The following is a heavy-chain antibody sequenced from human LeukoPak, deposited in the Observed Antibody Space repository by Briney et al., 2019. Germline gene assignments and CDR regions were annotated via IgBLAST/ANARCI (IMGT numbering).Heavy chain of an antibody. CDR1: GFTFSSYA. Sequence: GGSLRLSCAASGFTFSSYAMTWVRQAPGKGLEWVSTISGSGGSTYYADSVKGRFTISRDNSKNTLYLQMNSLRAEDTAVYYCANPAEPSNGDYGGWGQGTLVTVSS. J-gene: IGHJ4*02. CDR3: ANPAEPSNGDYGG. V-gene: IGHV3-23*01. D-gene: IGHD4-17*01. CDR2: ISGSGGST.